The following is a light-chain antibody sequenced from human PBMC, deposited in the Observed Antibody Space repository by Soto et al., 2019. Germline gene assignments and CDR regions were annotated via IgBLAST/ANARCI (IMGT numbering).Light chain of an antibody. V-gene: IGKV3-15*01. CDR1: QSVSSN. J-gene: IGKJ4*01. CDR2: GAS. Sequence: EIVMTQSPATLSVSPGERATLSCRASQSVSSNLAWIQQKPGRAPRLLIFGASTRATGIPARFSGSGSGTEVTLTISSLQSEDFAVYHCQQYNYWPLTFGGGTEVEIK. CDR3: QQYNYWPLT.